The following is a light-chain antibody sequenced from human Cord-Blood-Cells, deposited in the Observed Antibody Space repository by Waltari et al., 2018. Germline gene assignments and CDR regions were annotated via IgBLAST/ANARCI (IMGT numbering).Light chain of an antibody. J-gene: IGKJ4*01. CDR2: DAS. V-gene: IGKV1-33*01. Sequence: DIQMTQSPSSLSASVGGRVTITCQASQDISNYLNWYQQKPGKAPKLLIYDASTLETGVPSRFSGSGSGTDFTFTISSLQPEDIATYYCQQYDNLPLTFGGGTKVEIK. CDR3: QQYDNLPLT. CDR1: QDISNY.